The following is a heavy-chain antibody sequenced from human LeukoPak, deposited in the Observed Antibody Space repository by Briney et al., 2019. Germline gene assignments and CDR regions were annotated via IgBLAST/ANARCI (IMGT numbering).Heavy chain of an antibody. CDR3: ARAPGIAAAGTFDY. Sequence: SETLSLTCTVSGDSISRYYWSWIRQPPGKGLEWIGYIYYSGSTNYNPSLKSRVTISVDTSKNQFSLKLSSVTAADTAVYYCARAPGIAAAGTFDYWGQGTLVTVSS. CDR2: IYYSGST. V-gene: IGHV4-59*01. CDR1: GDSISRYY. J-gene: IGHJ4*02. D-gene: IGHD6-13*01.